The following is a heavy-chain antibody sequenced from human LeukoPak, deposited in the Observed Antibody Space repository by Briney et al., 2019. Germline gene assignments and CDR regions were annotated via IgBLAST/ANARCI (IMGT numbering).Heavy chain of an antibody. CDR2: IWYDGSNK. D-gene: IGHD2-2*01. V-gene: IGHV3-33*01. CDR3: ARGYCSSTSCYSPFDY. CDR1: GFTFSSYG. Sequence: PGGSLRLSCAASGFTFSSYGMHWVRQAPGKGPEWVAVIWYDGSNKYYADSVKGRFTISRDNSKNTLYLQMNSLRAEDTAVYYCARGYCSSTSCYSPFDYWGQGTLVTVSS. J-gene: IGHJ4*02.